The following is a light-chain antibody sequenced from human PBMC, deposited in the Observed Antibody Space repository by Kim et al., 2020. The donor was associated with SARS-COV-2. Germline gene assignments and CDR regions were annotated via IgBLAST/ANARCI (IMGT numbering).Light chain of an antibody. CDR3: QQYTNWPPYT. CDR2: GVS. Sequence: EIVMTQSPDTLSVSPGERVTLSCRASQSVSTNVAWYQQKPGQAPRLLIYGVSTRAPGIPARFSGSGSGTEFTLTISSLQSEDFAVYYCQQYTNWPPYTFGQGTKLEIK. J-gene: IGKJ2*01. V-gene: IGKV3-15*01. CDR1: QSVSTN.